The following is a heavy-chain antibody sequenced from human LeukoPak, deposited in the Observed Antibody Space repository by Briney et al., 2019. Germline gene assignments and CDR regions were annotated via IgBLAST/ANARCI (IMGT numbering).Heavy chain of an antibody. Sequence: SQTLSLTCTVSGGSISSGGYYWSWIRQHPGKGLEWIGYIYYSGSTYYHPSLKSRVTISVDTSKNQFSLKLSSVTAADTAVYYCARIPYYYDSSGYFYYYYYMDVWGKGTTVTVSS. J-gene: IGHJ6*03. V-gene: IGHV4-31*03. CDR2: IYYSGST. CDR3: ARIPYYYDSSGYFYYYYYMDV. D-gene: IGHD3-22*01. CDR1: GGSISSGGYY.